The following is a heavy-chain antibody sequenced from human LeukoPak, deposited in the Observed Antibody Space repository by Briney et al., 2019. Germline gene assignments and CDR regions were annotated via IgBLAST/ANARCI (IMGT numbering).Heavy chain of an antibody. D-gene: IGHD6-13*01. CDR3: ARTTEAHSWRTRYYDYYMDV. CDR1: GGSISSGSYF. J-gene: IGHJ6*03. V-gene: IGHV4-61*02. Sequence: SETLSLTCTVSGGSISSGSYFWSWIRQPAGKGLEWIGRIYTSGSTNYSPSLKSRLTISVDTSKNQFSLKLSSVTAADTAVYYCARTTEAHSWRTRYYDYYMDVWGKGTTVAVSS. CDR2: IYTSGST.